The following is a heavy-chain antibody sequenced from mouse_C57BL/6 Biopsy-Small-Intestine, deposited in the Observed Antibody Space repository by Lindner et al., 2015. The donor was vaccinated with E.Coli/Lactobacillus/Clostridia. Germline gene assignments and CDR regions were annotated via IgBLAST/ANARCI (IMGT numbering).Heavy chain of an antibody. D-gene: IGHD2-1*01. V-gene: IGHV1-18*01. J-gene: IGHJ1*01. Sequence: SVKVSCKVSGYTFTELTMHWVRQAPGKGLEWMGGFDPEDGETIYAEKFQGRVTMTEDTSTDTAYLELSSLRSEDTALYYCATHAPRYFDSGNYRDFYYLGMDVWGQGTTVTVSS. CDR3: ATHAPRYFDSGNYRDFYYLGMDV. CDR2: FDPEDGET. CDR1: GYTFTELT.